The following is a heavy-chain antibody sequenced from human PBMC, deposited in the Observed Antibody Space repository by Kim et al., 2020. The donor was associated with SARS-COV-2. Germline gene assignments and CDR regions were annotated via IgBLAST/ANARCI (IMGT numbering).Heavy chain of an antibody. CDR1: GFTFSSYW. V-gene: IGHV3-7*01. Sequence: GGSLRLSRAASGFTFSSYWMSWVRQAPGKGLEWVANIKQDGSEKYYVDSVKGRFTISRDNAKNSLYLQMNSLRAEDTAVYYCARDQYPSRIAAAGAVGYWYFDLWGRGTLVTVSS. D-gene: IGHD6-13*01. CDR2: IKQDGSEK. J-gene: IGHJ2*01. CDR3: ARDQYPSRIAAAGAVGYWYFDL.